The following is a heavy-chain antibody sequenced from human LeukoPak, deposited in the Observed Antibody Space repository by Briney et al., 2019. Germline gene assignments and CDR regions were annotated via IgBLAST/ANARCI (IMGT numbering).Heavy chain of an antibody. CDR1: GFTFNSYA. CDR3: AKAHVESGYPYYFDY. V-gene: IGHV3-23*01. D-gene: IGHD3-10*01. CDR2: ISGSGVNT. J-gene: IGHJ4*02. Sequence: GGSLRLSCAASGFTFNSYAMSWVRQAPGKGLEWVSGISGSGVNTYYADSVKGRFTISRDNSKNTLYLQMNSLRAEDTAVYYCAKAHVESGYPYYFDYWGQGTLVTVSS.